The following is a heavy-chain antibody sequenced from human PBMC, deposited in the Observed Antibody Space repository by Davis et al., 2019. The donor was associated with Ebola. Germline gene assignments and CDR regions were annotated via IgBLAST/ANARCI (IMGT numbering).Heavy chain of an antibody. CDR2: IYYSGST. D-gene: IGHD6-19*01. V-gene: IGHV4-59*12. CDR1: GGSFSGYY. Sequence: SETLSLTCAVYGGSFSGYYWSWIRQPPGKGLEWIGYIYYSGSTNYNPSLKGRVTISVDTSKNQFSLKLSSVTAADTAVYYCARGRQWLVPYFDYWGQGTLVTVSS. CDR3: ARGRQWLVPYFDY. J-gene: IGHJ4*02.